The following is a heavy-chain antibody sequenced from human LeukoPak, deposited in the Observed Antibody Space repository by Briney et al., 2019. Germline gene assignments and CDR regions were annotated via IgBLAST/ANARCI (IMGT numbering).Heavy chain of an antibody. Sequence: SETLSLTCTVSGGSISNYYWSWIRQPPGKGLEWIGYIYYSRTTNYNPSLKSRVSISVDTSKNQFSLKLSSVTAADTAMYYCARSVSQQQLWWFDPWGQGTLVTVSS. J-gene: IGHJ5*02. CDR1: GGSISNYY. CDR2: IYYSRTT. V-gene: IGHV4-59*08. D-gene: IGHD6-13*01. CDR3: ARSVSQQQLWWFDP.